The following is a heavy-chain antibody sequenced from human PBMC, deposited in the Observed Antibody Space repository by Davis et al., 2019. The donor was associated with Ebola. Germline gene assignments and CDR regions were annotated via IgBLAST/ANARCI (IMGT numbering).Heavy chain of an antibody. J-gene: IGHJ6*02. CDR3: ARGGSTMVKGVIINYGMNV. D-gene: IGHD3-10*01. V-gene: IGHV1-46*01. Sequence: SVKVSCKASRYIFTSYYLHSLRQAPGQGLEWMGILNPSRGSTSYAQKFQGRVTMTRDPSTSTFYMELSSLRSGDTAGDYCARGGSTMVKGVIINYGMNVWGQGTTVTVSS. CDR2: LNPSRGST. CDR1: RYIFTSYY.